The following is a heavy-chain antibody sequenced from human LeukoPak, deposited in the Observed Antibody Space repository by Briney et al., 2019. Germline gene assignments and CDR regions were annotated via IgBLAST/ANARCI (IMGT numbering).Heavy chain of an antibody. V-gene: IGHV4-39*07. CDR2: IYYSGST. D-gene: IGHD3-10*01. CDR3: ARVGWEWFGELLFLGYYFDY. CDR1: GGSISSSSYY. J-gene: IGHJ4*02. Sequence: SETLSLTCTVSGGSISSSSYYWGWIRQPPGKGLEWIGSIYYSGSTYYNPSLKSRVTISVDTSKNQFSLKLSSVTAADTAVYYCARVGWEWFGELLFLGYYFDYWGQGTLVTVSS.